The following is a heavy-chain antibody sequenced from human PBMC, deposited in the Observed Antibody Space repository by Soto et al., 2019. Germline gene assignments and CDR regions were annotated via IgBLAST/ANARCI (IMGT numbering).Heavy chain of an antibody. CDR1: GFTFSSYA. CDR2: ISYDGSNK. J-gene: IGHJ4*02. V-gene: IGHV3-30-3*01. CDR3: VWPPDN. Sequence: GGSLRLSCAASGFTFSSYAMYWVRQAPGKGLEWVAVISYDGSNKYYADSVKGRFTISRDNAKNSLYLQMNSLRAEDTAVYYCVWPPDNWGQGTLVTVSS. D-gene: IGHD2-21*01.